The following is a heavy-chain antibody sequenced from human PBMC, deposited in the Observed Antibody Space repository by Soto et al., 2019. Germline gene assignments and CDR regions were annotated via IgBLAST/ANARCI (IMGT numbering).Heavy chain of an antibody. CDR2: IVSGGST. CDR3: ATDSPNVGIGYFDS. V-gene: IGHV3-53*01. J-gene: IGHJ4*02. Sequence: EVQVVESGGDLIQPGGSLRLSCAASGFKVGSSYVTWVRQAPGKGLEWVSVIVSGGSTHYADSVTGRFTVSRDVSNNTVYLQMSSLRAEDTAVYFCATDSPNVGIGYFDSSGLGTLVTVSS. D-gene: IGHD1-26*01. CDR1: GFKVGSSY.